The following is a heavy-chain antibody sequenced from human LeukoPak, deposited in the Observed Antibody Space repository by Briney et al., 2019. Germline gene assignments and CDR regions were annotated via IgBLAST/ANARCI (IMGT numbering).Heavy chain of an antibody. J-gene: IGHJ2*01. CDR1: GASFRAFY. D-gene: IGHD3-3*01. CDR3: ASSRDLYHDAFTSYWYFDV. CDR2: INDSGHA. Sequence: SETLSLTYAVYGASFRAFYWSWIRQAPGKGLEWIGEINDSGHARYNASLKSGVTMSVDTSNNQFSLKLKSVTAADTAVYYCASSRDLYHDAFTSYWYFDVWGRGSLVTVSS. V-gene: IGHV4-34*01.